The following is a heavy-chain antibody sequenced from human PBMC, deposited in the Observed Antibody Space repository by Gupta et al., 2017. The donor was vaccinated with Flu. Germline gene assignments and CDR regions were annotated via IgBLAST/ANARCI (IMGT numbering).Heavy chain of an antibody. CDR3: ATFSGSYYGATY. CDR2: IYSSGST. J-gene: IGHJ4*02. D-gene: IGHD1-26*01. V-gene: IGHV4-61*02. Sequence: PGLVKPSQTLSLTCTVSGGSISSGSYSWNWIRQPAGKGLEWMGHIYSSGSTNYNPSLKSRVTISVDTSRNQFSLKLSSVTAADTAVYYCATFSGSYYGATYWGQGTLVTVSS. CDR1: GGSISSGSYS.